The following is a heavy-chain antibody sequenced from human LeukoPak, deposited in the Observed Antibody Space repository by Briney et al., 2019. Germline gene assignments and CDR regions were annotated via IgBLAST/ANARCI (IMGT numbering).Heavy chain of an antibody. CDR3: ARVQYDTSGFYNAFDI. CDR1: GFRFDEYG. Sequence: RPGGYLSFSCAASGFRFDEYGMTWVRQVPGKGLEWVSGINWNGANTGYGDSVKGRFTVSRDNAKNSLHLHMRSLRAEDTALYYCARVQYDTSGFYNAFDIWGQGTMVIVSS. CDR2: INWNGANT. J-gene: IGHJ3*02. V-gene: IGHV3-20*04. D-gene: IGHD3-22*01.